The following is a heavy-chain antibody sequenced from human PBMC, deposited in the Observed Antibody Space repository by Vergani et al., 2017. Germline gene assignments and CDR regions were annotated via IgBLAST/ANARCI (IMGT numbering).Heavy chain of an antibody. CDR3: ARASLSYYDILTGPNYYYYYYMDV. CDR2: IIPILGTA. CDR1: GGTFSSYA. V-gene: IGHV1-69*11. D-gene: IGHD3-9*01. Sequence: GSSVKVSCKASGGTFSSYAISWVRQAPGQGLEWMGRIIPILGTANYAQKFQGRVTITADESTSTAYMELSSLRSEDTAVYYCARASLSYYDILTGPNYYYYYYMDVWGKGTTVTVSS. J-gene: IGHJ6*03.